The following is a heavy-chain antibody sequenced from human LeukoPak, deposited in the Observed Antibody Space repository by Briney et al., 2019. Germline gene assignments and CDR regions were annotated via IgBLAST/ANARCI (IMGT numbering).Heavy chain of an antibody. J-gene: IGHJ4*02. CDR2: LSGSGIGT. D-gene: IGHD2-21*02. V-gene: IGHV3-23*01. Sequence: GGSLRLSCAASGFTFSSYAMSWVRQAPGKGLEWVSALSGSGIGTYYADSVKGRFTNSRDNSRTTLYLQMDSLRAEDTAVYYCAKDVVTAHPWYFDYWGQGTLVTVSS. CDR1: GFTFSSYA. CDR3: AKDVVTAHPWYFDY.